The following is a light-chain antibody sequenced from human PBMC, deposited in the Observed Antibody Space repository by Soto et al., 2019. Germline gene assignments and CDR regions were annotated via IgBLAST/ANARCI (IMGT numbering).Light chain of an antibody. CDR1: QSVSSNY. Sequence: EIVLTPSPCTPSLSPGERATLSCRASQSVSSNYLAWYQQKPGQAPRLLIYGASSRATGIPDRFSGSGSGTDFTLTISRLEPEDFAVYYCQEYGSSQWTFGQGTKVDIK. CDR2: GAS. V-gene: IGKV3-20*01. CDR3: QEYGSSQWT. J-gene: IGKJ1*01.